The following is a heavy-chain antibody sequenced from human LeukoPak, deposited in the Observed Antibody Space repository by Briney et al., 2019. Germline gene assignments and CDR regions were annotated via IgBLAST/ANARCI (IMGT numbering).Heavy chain of an antibody. J-gene: IGHJ4*02. D-gene: IGHD6-13*01. CDR2: ISGYNGNT. V-gene: IGHV1-18*01. Sequence: GASVKVSCTASGYTFTSYAISWVRQAPGQGLEWMGWISGYNGNTIYAQRLQGRVTMTTDTSTTTVYMELKSLRSDDTAVYYCARVELIAAAATADYWGQGTLVTVSS. CDR1: GYTFTSYA. CDR3: ARVELIAAAATADY.